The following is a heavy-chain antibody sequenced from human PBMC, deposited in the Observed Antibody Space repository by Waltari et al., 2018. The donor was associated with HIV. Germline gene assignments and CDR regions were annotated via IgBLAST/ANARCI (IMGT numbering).Heavy chain of an antibody. J-gene: IGHJ4*02. CDR2: IQHSGST. CDR1: GGSISSGHYY. V-gene: IGHV4-31*03. Sequence: QVQLQESGPGLVKSSQTLSLTCTVSGGSISSGHYYWNWIRQHPGKGLEWIVYIQHSGSTYYNPSLKSRVSISVNTSKNQFSLNLTSVTAADTAVYYCARVSDSYGTVFEYWGQGTLVSVSS. D-gene: IGHD3-10*01. CDR3: ARVSDSYGTVFEY.